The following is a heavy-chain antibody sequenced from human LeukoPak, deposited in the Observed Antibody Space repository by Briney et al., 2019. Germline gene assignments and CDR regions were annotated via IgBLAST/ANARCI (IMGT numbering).Heavy chain of an antibody. CDR2: IFYSGST. J-gene: IGHJ4*02. D-gene: IGHD3-10*01. CDR1: SGSISTSNYY. V-gene: IGHV4-39*07. Sequence: SETLSLTCTVSSGSISTSNYYWGWVRQPPGKALEWIGNIFYSGSTYYSPSLKSRVTISVDTSKNQFSLKLSSVTAADTAMYYCARDSGEIDYWGQGTLVTVSS. CDR3: ARDSGEIDY.